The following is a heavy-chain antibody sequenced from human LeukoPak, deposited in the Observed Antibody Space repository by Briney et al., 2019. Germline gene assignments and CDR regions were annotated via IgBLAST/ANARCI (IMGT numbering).Heavy chain of an antibody. V-gene: IGHV4-39*07. Sequence: SETLSLTCTVSGGSISSSSDYWGWIRQPPGKGLEWIGHISYTGNTYYNPSLKSRHTISVDSSKHQFYLNLRSVTAADTAIYSCARNPHHEDDADEGFDYWGQGTMVTVSS. CDR3: ARNPHHEDDADEGFDY. CDR1: GGSISSSSDY. CDR2: ISYTGNT. J-gene: IGHJ4*02. D-gene: IGHD1-1*01.